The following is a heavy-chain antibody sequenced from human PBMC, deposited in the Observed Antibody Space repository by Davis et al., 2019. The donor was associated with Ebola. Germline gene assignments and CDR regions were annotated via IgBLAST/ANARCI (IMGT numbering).Heavy chain of an antibody. CDR2: IIPIFGTA. CDR3: ARRITIFGVVTYDAFDI. V-gene: IGHV1-69*13. Sequence: SVNVSCKASGGTFSSYAISWVRQAPGQGLEWMGGIIPIFGTANYAQKFQGRVTITADESTSTAYMELSSLRSEDTAVYYCARRITIFGVVTYDAFDIWGQGTMVTVSS. CDR1: GGTFSSYA. D-gene: IGHD3-3*01. J-gene: IGHJ3*02.